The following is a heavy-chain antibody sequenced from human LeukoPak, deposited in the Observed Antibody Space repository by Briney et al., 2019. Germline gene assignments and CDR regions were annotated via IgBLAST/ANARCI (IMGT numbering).Heavy chain of an antibody. J-gene: IGHJ4*02. V-gene: IGHV3-48*04. D-gene: IGHD5-18*01. CDR3: ARVAYTYGFDY. Sequence: PGGSLRLSCAASGFPFSSYSMNWVRQAPGKGLEWVSYISSSGGTIHYADSLKGRFTISRDNAKNSLYLQMSSLRAEDTSVYYCARVAYTYGFDYRGQGTLVTVSS. CDR2: ISSSGGTI. CDR1: GFPFSSYS.